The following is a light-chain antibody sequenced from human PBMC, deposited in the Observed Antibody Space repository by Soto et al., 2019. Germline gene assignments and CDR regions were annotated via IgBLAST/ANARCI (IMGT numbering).Light chain of an antibody. J-gene: IGKJ1*01. CDR1: QSISSW. CDR2: DAS. V-gene: IGKV1-5*01. CDR3: QQYSTYRT. Sequence: DIQLTQSPSTMAASVGDRVTITCRASQSISSWLAWYQQKPGRAPKLLIYDASSLESGVPSRFSGSRSGTEFTLTISRLQPDDFATYYCQQYSTYRTFGQGTKVAIK.